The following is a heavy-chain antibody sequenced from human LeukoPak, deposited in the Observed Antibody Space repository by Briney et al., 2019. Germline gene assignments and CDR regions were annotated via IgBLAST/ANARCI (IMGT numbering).Heavy chain of an antibody. V-gene: IGHV4-34*01. CDR1: GGSFSGYY. Sequence: PSETLSLTCAVYGGSFSGYYWSWIRQPPGKGLEWIGEINHSGSTNYNPSLKSRVTISVDTSKSQFSLKLSSVTAADTAVYYCARGYCSSTSCYQGRWFDPWGQGTLVTVSS. D-gene: IGHD2-2*01. J-gene: IGHJ5*02. CDR3: ARGYCSSTSCYQGRWFDP. CDR2: INHSGST.